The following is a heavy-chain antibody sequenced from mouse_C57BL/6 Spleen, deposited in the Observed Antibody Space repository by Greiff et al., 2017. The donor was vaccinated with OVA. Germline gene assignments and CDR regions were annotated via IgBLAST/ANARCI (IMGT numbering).Heavy chain of an antibody. V-gene: IGHV7-1*01. CDR1: GFTFSDFY. CDR2: SRNKANDYTT. CDR3: ARDGYYGDYYAMDY. J-gene: IGHJ4*01. D-gene: IGHD1-1*01. Sequence: EVNVVESGGGLVQSGRSLRLSCATSGFTFSDFYMEWVRQAPGKGLEWIAASRNKANDYTTEYSASVKGRFIVSRDTSQSILYLQMNALRAEDTAIYYCARDGYYGDYYAMDYWGQGTSVTVSS.